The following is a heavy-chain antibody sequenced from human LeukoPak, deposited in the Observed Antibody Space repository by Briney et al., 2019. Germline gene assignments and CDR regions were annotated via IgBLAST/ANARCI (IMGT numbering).Heavy chain of an antibody. CDR3: ARDLGYYYDSSGYGAFDI. V-gene: IGHV3-53*04. CDR2: IYSGGST. J-gene: IGHJ3*02. Sequence: QPGGSLRLSCAASGFTVSSNYMSWVRQAPGKGLEWVSVIYSGGSTYYADSVKGRFTISRHNSKYTLYLQMNSLRAEDTAVYYCARDLGYYYDSSGYGAFDIWGQGTMVTVSS. D-gene: IGHD3-22*01. CDR1: GFTVSSNY.